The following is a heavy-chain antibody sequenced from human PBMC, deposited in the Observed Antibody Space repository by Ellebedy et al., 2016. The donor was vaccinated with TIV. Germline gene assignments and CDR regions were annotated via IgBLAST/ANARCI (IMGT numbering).Heavy chain of an antibody. D-gene: IGHD2-15*01. V-gene: IGHV3-23*01. Sequence: PGGSLRLSCAASGFTFSSYAMSRVRPHPGKGLEWVSAIRGIGGSTYYADSLKGRFTISRENSKTTLYLQMNSLRAEDTAVYYCAKSLIGYYYYYGMDVWGQGTTVTVSS. CDR2: IRGIGGST. CDR1: GFTFSSYA. CDR3: AKSLIGYYYYYGMDV. J-gene: IGHJ6*02.